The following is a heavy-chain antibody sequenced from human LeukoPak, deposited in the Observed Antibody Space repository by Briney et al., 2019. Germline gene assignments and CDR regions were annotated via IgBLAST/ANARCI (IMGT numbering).Heavy chain of an antibody. Sequence: GRSLRLSCAASAFTFSSYSMNWVRQAPGKGRGWVSSISSSSSYISYADSVKGRFTISRDNAKNSLYLQMNSLRAEDTAVYYCARVPGYFYYYMDVWGKGTTVTVSS. CDR1: AFTFSSYS. CDR3: ARVPGYFYYYMDV. CDR2: ISSSSSYI. V-gene: IGHV3-21*01. J-gene: IGHJ6*03. D-gene: IGHD2/OR15-2a*01.